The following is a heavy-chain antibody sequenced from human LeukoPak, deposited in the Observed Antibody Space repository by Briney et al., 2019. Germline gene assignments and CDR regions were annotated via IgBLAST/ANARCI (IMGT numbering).Heavy chain of an antibody. CDR1: GYTFTSYG. CDR3: ARTYYYGSGSPDAFDI. J-gene: IGHJ3*02. Sequence: GASVKVSCKASGYTFTSYGISWVRQAPGQGLEWMGWISAYNGNTNYAQKLQGRVTMTTDTSTSTAYMELRSLRSDDTAVYYCARTYYYGSGSPDAFDIWGQGTMVTVSS. V-gene: IGHV1-18*01. CDR2: ISAYNGNT. D-gene: IGHD3-10*01.